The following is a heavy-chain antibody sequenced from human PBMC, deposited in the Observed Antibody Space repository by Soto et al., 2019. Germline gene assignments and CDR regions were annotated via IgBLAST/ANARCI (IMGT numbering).Heavy chain of an antibody. CDR3: AKCRQGTTSRINWFEP. Sequence: GASVKVSCKASGYTFTSYGISWVRQAPGQGLEWMGWISAYNGNTNYAQKLQGRVTMTTDTSTSTAYMELRSLRSDDTAVYYCAKCRQGTTSRINWFEPWVQGTQVTVTP. CDR2: ISAYNGNT. CDR1: GYTFTSYG. D-gene: IGHD4-17*01. V-gene: IGHV1-18*04. J-gene: IGHJ5*02.